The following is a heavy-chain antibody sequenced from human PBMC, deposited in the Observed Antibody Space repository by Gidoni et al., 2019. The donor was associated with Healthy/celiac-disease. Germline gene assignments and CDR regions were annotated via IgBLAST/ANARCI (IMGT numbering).Heavy chain of an antibody. CDR3: ARRIAARPTTNWFDP. CDR1: GGTFSRYA. V-gene: IGHV1-69*01. J-gene: IGHJ5*02. CDR2: RIPIFGTA. Sequence: QVQLVQSGAEVKKPGSSVKFSCKASGGTFSRYAISWVRRAPGQGREWMGGRIPIFGTANYAQKFQGRVTITADESTSTAYMELSSLRSEDTAVYYCARRIAARPTTNWFDPWGQGTLVTVSS. D-gene: IGHD6-6*01.